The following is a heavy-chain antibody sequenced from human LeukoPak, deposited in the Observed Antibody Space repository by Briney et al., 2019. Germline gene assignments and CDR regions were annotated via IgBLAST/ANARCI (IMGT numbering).Heavy chain of an antibody. CDR2: INHSGST. D-gene: IGHD6-13*01. CDR1: GGSFSGYY. V-gene: IGHV4-34*01. J-gene: IGHJ4*02. CDR3: ASAPLGAAAGHFDY. Sequence: PSETLSLTCAVYGGSFSGYYWSWIRQPPGKGLEWIGEINHSGSTNYNPSLKSRVIISVDTSKNQFSLKLSSVTAADTAVYYCASAPLGAAAGHFDYWGQGTLVTVSS.